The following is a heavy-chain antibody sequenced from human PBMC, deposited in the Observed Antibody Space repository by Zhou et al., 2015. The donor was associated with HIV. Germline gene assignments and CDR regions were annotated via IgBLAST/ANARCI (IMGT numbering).Heavy chain of an antibody. D-gene: IGHD3-3*01. CDR2: INQFGGDT. J-gene: IGHJ4*02. CDR1: KFIFKNYW. V-gene: IGHV3-74*02. Sequence: EVHLVESGGDLVQPGGSLRLSCAASKFIFKNYWMHWVRQAPGKGLVWVAHINQFGGDTAYADSVKGRFTISRDNSKNTLYLQMNSLRGEDTAVYYCARGDPILPNYLWSGYYLHWGQGTLVTVSS. CDR3: ARGDPILPNYLWSGYYLH.